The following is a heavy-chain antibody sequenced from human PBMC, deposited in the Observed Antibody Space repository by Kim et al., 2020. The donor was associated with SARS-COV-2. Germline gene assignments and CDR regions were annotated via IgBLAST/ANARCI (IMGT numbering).Heavy chain of an antibody. J-gene: IGHJ3*02. CDR2: ISYDGSNK. V-gene: IGHV3-30*04. CDR1: GFTFSSYA. CDR3: ASSYYYDSSGYSLGAFD. Sequence: GGSLRLSCAASGFTFSSYAMHWVRQAPGKGLEWVAVISYDGSNKYYADSVKGRFTISRDNSKNTLYLQMNSLRAEDTAVYYCASSYYYDSSGYSLGAFD. D-gene: IGHD3-22*01.